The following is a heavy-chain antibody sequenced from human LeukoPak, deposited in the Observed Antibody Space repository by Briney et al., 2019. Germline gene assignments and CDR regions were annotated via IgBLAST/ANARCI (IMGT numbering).Heavy chain of an antibody. CDR3: ARAPNWRFDH. V-gene: IGHV3-9*01. CDR2: ISWNSGSI. J-gene: IGHJ4*02. CDR1: GFTFDDYA. D-gene: IGHD1-1*01. Sequence: GGSLRLSCAASGFTFDDYAMHWVRQAPGKGLEWVSGISWNSGSIGYADSVKGRFTISRDDSKNTLYLHMNSLRAEDTAVYYCARAPNWRFDHWGQGTLVIVSS.